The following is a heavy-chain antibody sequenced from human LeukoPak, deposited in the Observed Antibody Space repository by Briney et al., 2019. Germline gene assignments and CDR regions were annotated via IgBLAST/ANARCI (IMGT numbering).Heavy chain of an antibody. CDR2: IWYDGSNK. J-gene: IGHJ4*02. D-gene: IGHD1-26*01. Sequence: PGGSLRLSCAASGFTFSSYGMHWVRQAPGKGLEWVAVIWYDGSNKYYADSVKGRFTISRDNSKNTLYLQMNSLRAEDTAVCYCAKGLVLAPVIVGINYWGQGTLVTVSS. CDR3: AKGLVLAPVIVGINY. CDR1: GFTFSSYG. V-gene: IGHV3-33*06.